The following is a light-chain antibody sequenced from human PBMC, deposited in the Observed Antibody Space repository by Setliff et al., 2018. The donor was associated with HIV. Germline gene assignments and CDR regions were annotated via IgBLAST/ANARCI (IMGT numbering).Light chain of an antibody. CDR1: SSDVGGYNY. V-gene: IGLV2-14*03. J-gene: IGLJ1*01. CDR2: DVS. Sequence: QSVLTQPASVSGSPGQSITISCTGTSSDVGGYNYVSWYQQHPGKAPKLMIFDVSKRPSGVSNRFSGSKSGNTASLTISGLQAEDEADYYCCSYAGSSTFPYVFGTGTKVTVL. CDR3: CSYAGSSTFPYV.